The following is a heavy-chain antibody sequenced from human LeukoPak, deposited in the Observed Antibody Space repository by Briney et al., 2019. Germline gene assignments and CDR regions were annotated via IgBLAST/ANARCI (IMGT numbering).Heavy chain of an antibody. V-gene: IGHV3-48*04. CDR1: GFTFSSYS. J-gene: IGHJ6*02. CDR2: ISSSSSTI. Sequence: GGSLRLSCAAPGFTFSSYSMNWVRQAPGKGLEWVSYISSSSSTIYYADSVKGRFTISRDNAKNSLYLQMNSLRAEDTAVYYCARDLYCSSTSCYYGMDVWGQGTTVTVS. CDR3: ARDLYCSSTSCYYGMDV. D-gene: IGHD2-2*01.